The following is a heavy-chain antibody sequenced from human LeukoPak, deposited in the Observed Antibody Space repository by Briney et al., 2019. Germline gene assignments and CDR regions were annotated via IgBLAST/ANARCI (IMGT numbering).Heavy chain of an antibody. CDR1: GDSISSSSYD. D-gene: IGHD2-2*01. Sequence: AETLSLTCTVSGDSISSSSYDWGRIRQPPGKGLEWIGSIYYSRSTYYNPSLKSRVTISVDTSKNQFSLKLSSVTAADTAVYYCARQSTADVWGKGATVTVSS. CDR2: IYYSRST. CDR3: ARQSTADV. V-gene: IGHV4-39*01. J-gene: IGHJ6*03.